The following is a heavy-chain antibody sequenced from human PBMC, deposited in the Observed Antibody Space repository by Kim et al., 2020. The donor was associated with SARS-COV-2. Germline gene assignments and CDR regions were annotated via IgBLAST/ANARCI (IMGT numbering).Heavy chain of an antibody. J-gene: IGHJ4*02. Sequence: SETLSLTCAVYGGSFSGYYWSWIRQPPGKGLEWIGEINHSGSTNYNPSLKSRVTISVDTSKNQFSLKLSSVTAADTAVYYCARGHRIVGATKGHDYWGQGTLVTVSS. CDR1: GGSFSGYY. V-gene: IGHV4-34*01. CDR3: ARGHRIVGATKGHDY. CDR2: INHSGST. D-gene: IGHD1-26*01.